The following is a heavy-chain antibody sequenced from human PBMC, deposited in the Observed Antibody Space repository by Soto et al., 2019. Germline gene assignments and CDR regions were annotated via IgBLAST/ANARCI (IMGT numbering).Heavy chain of an antibody. V-gene: IGHV4-59*01. CDR3: ARVYCSGGSCYSHFDY. CDR1: GGSFSGYY. D-gene: IGHD2-15*01. J-gene: IGHJ4*02. Sequence: SETLSLTCTVYGGSFSGYYWTWIRQPPGKGLEWIGYIYYSGSTNYNPSLKSRVTISVDTSKNQFSLKLSSVTAADTAVYYCARVYCSGGSCYSHFDYWGQGTLVTSPQ. CDR2: IYYSGST.